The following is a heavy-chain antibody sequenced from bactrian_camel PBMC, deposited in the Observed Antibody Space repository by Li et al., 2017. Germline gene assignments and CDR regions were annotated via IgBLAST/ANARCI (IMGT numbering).Heavy chain of an antibody. V-gene: IGHV3S53*01. Sequence: HVQLVESGGGTVQAGGSLTLSCAVSGIDHHVYMAWFRQSPGTEREGVAAIDSDGRTSYAESVKGRFTISKDNAKNTVDLQMNNLKPEDTGTYYCATDRQGLNRGQGTQVTVS. CDR1: GIDHHVY. CDR3: ATDRQGLN. J-gene: IGHJ4*01. CDR2: IDSDGRT.